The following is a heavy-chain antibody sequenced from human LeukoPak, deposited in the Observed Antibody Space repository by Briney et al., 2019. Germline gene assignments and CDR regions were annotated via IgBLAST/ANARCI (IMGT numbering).Heavy chain of an antibody. CDR1: GYTLTELS. CDR2: FHPEDGET. D-gene: IGHD1-26*01. V-gene: IGHV1-24*01. J-gene: IGHJ4*02. CDR3: ARDLDQYSGRYGGFGHDF. Sequence: EASVTVSFKFSGYTLTELSMHWVRQPPAKGREGVGGFHPEDGETIYEKKFQGRVTMTEDTSTDTAYMELSSLRSEDMAVYYCARDLDQYSGRYGGFGHDFWGEGPLVTVSS.